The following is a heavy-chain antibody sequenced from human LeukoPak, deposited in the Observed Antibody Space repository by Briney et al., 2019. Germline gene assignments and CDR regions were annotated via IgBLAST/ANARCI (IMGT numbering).Heavy chain of an antibody. J-gene: IGHJ1*01. CDR2: VISDGSST. CDR1: GFTFSSYW. Sequence: GGSLRLSCEASGFTFSSYWMHWVRQAPGKGPVWVSRVISDGSSTSYANSVKGRFTISRDNTKSSLYLQMNSLRAEDMAVYYCARGYCGGDCYGDWGQGTLVTVSS. D-gene: IGHD2-21*02. V-gene: IGHV3-74*01. CDR3: ARGYCGGDCYGD.